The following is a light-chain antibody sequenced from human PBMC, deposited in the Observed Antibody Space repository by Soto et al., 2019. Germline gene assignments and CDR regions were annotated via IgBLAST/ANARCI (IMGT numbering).Light chain of an antibody. CDR1: QSVSSSY. Sequence: EIVLTQSPGTLSLSPGERATLSCRASQSVSSSYLAWYQQKPGQAPRLPIYGASSRATGIPDRFSGSGSGTDFTLTISRLEPEDFAVYYCQQYGSSHTFGPGTKVDIK. CDR3: QQYGSSHT. J-gene: IGKJ3*01. V-gene: IGKV3-20*01. CDR2: GAS.